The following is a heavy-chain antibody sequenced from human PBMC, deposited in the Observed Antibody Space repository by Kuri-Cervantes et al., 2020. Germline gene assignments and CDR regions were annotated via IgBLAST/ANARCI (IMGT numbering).Heavy chain of an antibody. CDR3: ARGGQTQLGIIDY. V-gene: IGHV1-2*02. D-gene: IGHD7-27*01. CDR2: INPNIGGT. CDR1: GYAFTGYY. Sequence: ASVKVSCKASGYAFTGYYIHWVRQAPGHGLEWMGWINPNIGGTNFAQKFQGRVTMTRDTSSSTAYMELSRLRSDDTAVYYCARGGQTQLGIIDYWGQGTLVTVSS. J-gene: IGHJ4*02.